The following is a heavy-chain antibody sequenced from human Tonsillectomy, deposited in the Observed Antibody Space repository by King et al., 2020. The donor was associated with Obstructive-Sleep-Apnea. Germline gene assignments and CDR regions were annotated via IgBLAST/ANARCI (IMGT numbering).Heavy chain of an antibody. CDR2: IKQDGSEE. V-gene: IGHV3-7*01. D-gene: IGHD3-10*01. CDR3: VSDRLRHLFEGFDI. J-gene: IGHJ3*02. CDR1: GFTFTAYW. Sequence: VQLVESGGGLVQPGGSLKLSCAASGFTFTAYWLSWVRQAPGTGLEWVANIKQDGSEEYYVDSGNGRLTISRDNAKNSLFLQMNSMRAADTAVYFCVSDRLRHLFEGFDIWGQGTMVTVSS.